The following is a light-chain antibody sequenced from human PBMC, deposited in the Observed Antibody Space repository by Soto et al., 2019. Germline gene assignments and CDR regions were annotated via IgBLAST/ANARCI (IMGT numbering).Light chain of an antibody. Sequence: QSVLTQPASVSGSPGQSITISCTGTSSDVGGYNFVSWFQQHPGKAPKLLIYDVSSRPSGVSNRFSGSKSGNTASLTISGLQAEDEADYYCSSYTSSGTVVCGGGTKLTVL. CDR3: SSYTSSGTVV. V-gene: IGLV2-14*01. CDR1: SSDVGGYNF. J-gene: IGLJ2*01. CDR2: DVS.